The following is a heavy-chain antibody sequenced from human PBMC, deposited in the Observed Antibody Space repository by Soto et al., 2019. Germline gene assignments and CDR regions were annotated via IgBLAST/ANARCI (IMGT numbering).Heavy chain of an antibody. D-gene: IGHD4-17*01. CDR3: AHGRHYGGNSGFDY. CDR2: IYWDDDK. Sequence: QITLKESGPTLVKPTQTLTLTCTFSGFSLSTSGVGVGWIRQPQGKALEWLALIYWDDDKRYSPSLKSRLTITKDTSKNQVVLTMTNMDPVDTATYYCAHGRHYGGNSGFDYWGQGTLVTVSS. J-gene: IGHJ4*02. CDR1: GFSLSTSGVG. V-gene: IGHV2-5*02.